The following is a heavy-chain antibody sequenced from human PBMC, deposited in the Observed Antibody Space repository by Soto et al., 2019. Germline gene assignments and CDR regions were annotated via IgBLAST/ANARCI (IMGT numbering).Heavy chain of an antibody. CDR2: IHSAGSST. J-gene: IGHJ3*01. CDR1: GFTFSYYW. Sequence: EVQLVESGGGLVRPGGSLRLSCAASGFTFSYYWMHWVRQAPGKGLVWVSRIHSAGSSTTYADFVKGRFIISRDNARKTVDLQMNSGRVEDTAGYYCARGDRGAFDLWGQGTVVTVSS. V-gene: IGHV3-74*01. CDR3: ARGDRGAFDL. D-gene: IGHD1-26*01.